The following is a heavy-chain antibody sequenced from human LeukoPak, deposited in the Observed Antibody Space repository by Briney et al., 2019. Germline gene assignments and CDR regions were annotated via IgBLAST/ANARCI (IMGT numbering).Heavy chain of an antibody. CDR1: GYSISSGYY. CDR2: IYHSGST. D-gene: IGHD4-17*01. J-gene: IGHJ4*02. CDR3: ARFMTTVTIDY. Sequence: SETLSLTCTVSGYSISSGYYWGWIRQPPGKGLEWIGSIYHSGSTYYNPSLKSRVTISVDTSKNQFSLKLSSVTAADTAVYYCARFMTTVTIDYWGQGTLVTVSS. V-gene: IGHV4-38-2*02.